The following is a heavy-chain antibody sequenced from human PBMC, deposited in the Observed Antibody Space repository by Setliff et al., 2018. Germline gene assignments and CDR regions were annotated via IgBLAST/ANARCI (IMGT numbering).Heavy chain of an antibody. CDR1: GGSINSRSKY. CDR2: IYYSGDA. J-gene: IGHJ5*02. Sequence: SETLSLTCTVSGGSINSRSKYWGWIRQPPGKGLEWIGSIYYSGDAYYNPSLKSRVTISVDTSKNQFYLKLSSVTAADTAMYYCAGSAGLFTWFDPWGQGTLVTVSS. CDR3: AGSAGLFTWFDP. V-gene: IGHV4-39*01. D-gene: IGHD3-16*01.